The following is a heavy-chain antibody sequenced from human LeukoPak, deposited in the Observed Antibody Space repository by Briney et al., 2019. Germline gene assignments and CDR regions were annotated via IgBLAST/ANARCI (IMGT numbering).Heavy chain of an antibody. J-gene: IGHJ4*02. CDR1: GGSISSYY. D-gene: IGHD3-22*01. CDR3: ASDYYDSSGYAPLDY. Sequence: SETQSLTCTVSGGSISSYYWSWIRQPPGKGLEWNGYIYYSGSTNYNPSLKSRVTISVDKSKNQFSLKLSSVTAADTAVYYCASDYYDSSGYAPLDYWGQGTLVTVSS. V-gene: IGHV4-59*01. CDR2: IYYSGST.